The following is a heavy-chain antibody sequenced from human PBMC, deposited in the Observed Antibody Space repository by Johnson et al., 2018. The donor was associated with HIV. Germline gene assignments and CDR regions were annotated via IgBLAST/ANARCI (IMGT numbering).Heavy chain of an antibody. CDR1: GFTFSSYA. J-gene: IGHJ3*02. V-gene: IGHV3-30*04. D-gene: IGHD5-18*01. CDR2: ISYDGSNK. Sequence: QMQLVESGGGVVQPGRSLRLSCAASGFTFSSYAMHWVRQAPGKGLEWVAVISYDGSNKYYADSVKGRFTISRDNSKNTLYLQMNSLRAEDTAVYYCARVEQQLWLSGAFDIWGQGTMVTVSS. CDR3: ARVEQQLWLSGAFDI.